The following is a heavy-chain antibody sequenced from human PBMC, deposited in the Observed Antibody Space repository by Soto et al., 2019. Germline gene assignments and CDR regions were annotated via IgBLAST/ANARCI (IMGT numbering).Heavy chain of an antibody. CDR1: GYTFTSYG. V-gene: IGHV1-18*01. D-gene: IGHD3-10*01. J-gene: IGHJ6*02. CDR2: ISAYNGNT. CDR3: ARELSITMVRGVIITPHYYYGMDV. Sequence: ASVKVSCKASGYTFTSYGISWVRQAPGQGLKWMGWISAYNGNTNYAQKLQGRVTMTTDTSTSTAYMELRSLRSDDTAVYYCARELSITMVRGVIITPHYYYGMDVWGQGTTVTVSS.